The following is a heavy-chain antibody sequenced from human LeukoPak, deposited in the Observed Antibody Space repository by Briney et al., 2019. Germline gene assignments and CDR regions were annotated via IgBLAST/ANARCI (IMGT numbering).Heavy chain of an antibody. CDR1: GYTFTSYY. D-gene: IGHD2-2*03. CDR2: INPSGGST. Sequence: ASVKVSCKASGYTFTSYYMHWVRQAPGQGLEGMGIINPSGGSTSYAQKFQGRVTMTRDMSTSTVYMELSSLRSEDTAVYYCARVGYCSSTSCRANRHYSNFWYYYYYMDVWGKGTTVTVSS. V-gene: IGHV1-46*01. CDR3: ARVGYCSSTSCRANRHYSNFWYYYYYMDV. J-gene: IGHJ6*03.